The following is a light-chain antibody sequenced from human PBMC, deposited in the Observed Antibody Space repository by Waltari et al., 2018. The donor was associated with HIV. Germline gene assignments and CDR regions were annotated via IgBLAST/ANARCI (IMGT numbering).Light chain of an antibody. V-gene: IGLV2-14*01. CDR1: DNAVVGCNY. CDR3: TSYASSSSLL. CDR2: EVR. J-gene: IGLJ2*01. Sequence: QSALTHPAAVSGSPGQSITISGTGGDNAVVGCNYVSCYQHLPGKAPKLIMYEVRTRPSGVSNRFSGSKSGNTASLTISGLQAEDEVDYYCTSYASSSSLLFGGGTKLTVL.